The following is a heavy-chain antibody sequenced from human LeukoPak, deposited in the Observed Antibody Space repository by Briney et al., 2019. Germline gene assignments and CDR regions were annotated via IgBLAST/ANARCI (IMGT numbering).Heavy chain of an antibody. CDR2: IYYTGST. Sequence: PSETLSLTCTVSGGSISVYYWSWIRQSPGKGLEWIGYIYYTGSTNYNPSLKSRVTISVDTSNNQFSLQLRSVTAADTAIYYCAKGYSSSSGFGRFDPWGQGTVVTVSS. J-gene: IGHJ5*02. D-gene: IGHD6-6*01. CDR1: GGSISVYY. V-gene: IGHV4-59*01. CDR3: AKGYSSSSGFGRFDP.